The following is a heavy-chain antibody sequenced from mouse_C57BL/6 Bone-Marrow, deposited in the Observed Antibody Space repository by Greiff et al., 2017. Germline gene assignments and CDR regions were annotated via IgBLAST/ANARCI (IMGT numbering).Heavy chain of an antibody. Sequence: EVQGVESGGGLVQPGGSLKLSCAASGFTFSDYYMYWVRQTPEKRLEWVAYISNGGGSTYYPDTVKGRFTISRDNAKNTLYLQMSRLKSEDTAMYYCARPRYYGSSYGYFDVWGTGTTVTVSS. V-gene: IGHV5-12*01. J-gene: IGHJ1*03. CDR2: ISNGGGST. D-gene: IGHD1-1*01. CDR1: GFTFSDYY. CDR3: ARPRYYGSSYGYFDV.